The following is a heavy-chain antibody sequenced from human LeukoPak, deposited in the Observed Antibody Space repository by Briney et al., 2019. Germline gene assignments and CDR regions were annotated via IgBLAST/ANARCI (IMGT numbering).Heavy chain of an antibody. D-gene: IGHD3-10*01. V-gene: IGHV3-23*01. CDR3: AKDVSYYGSGSDDY. Sequence: PGRSLRLSCAASGFTFSSYAMSWVRQAPGKGLEWVSAISGSGGSTYYADSVKGRFTISRDNSKNTLYLQMNSLRAEDTAVYYCAKDVSYYGSGSDDYWGQGTLVTVSS. CDR1: GFTFSSYA. CDR2: ISGSGGST. J-gene: IGHJ4*02.